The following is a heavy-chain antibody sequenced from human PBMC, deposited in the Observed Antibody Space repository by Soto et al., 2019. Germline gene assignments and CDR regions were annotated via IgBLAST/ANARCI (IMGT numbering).Heavy chain of an antibody. V-gene: IGHV3-23*01. J-gene: IGHJ5*02. Sequence: GGSLSLSCAASGFTFCSYAMTWVRQAPGKGLEWVSTISGSGASTYYAAPVKGRFTISRDDSKNTLYLQMNSLKTEDTAVHYCTTDGQQWLVGWFDPWGQGTLVTVSS. CDR2: ISGSGAST. CDR3: TTDGQQWLVGWFDP. D-gene: IGHD6-19*01. CDR1: GFTFCSYA.